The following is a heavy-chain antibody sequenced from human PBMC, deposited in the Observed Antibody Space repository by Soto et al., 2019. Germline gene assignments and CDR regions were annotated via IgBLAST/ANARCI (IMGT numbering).Heavy chain of an antibody. CDR3: ARGRTEWLSHHLYGMEG. Sequence: ASVKVSCKASGYTFTSYDINWVRQATGQGLEWMGWMNPNSGNTGYAQKFQGRVTMTRNTSISTAYMELSSLRSEDTAVYYCARGRTEWLSHHLYGMEGWGQGPMVSVSS. V-gene: IGHV1-8*01. D-gene: IGHD3-3*01. CDR1: GYTFTSYD. CDR2: MNPNSGNT. J-gene: IGHJ3*01.